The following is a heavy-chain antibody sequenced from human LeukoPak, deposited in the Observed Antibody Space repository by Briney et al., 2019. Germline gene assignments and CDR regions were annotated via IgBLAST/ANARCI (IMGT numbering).Heavy chain of an antibody. CDR3: ARTYPYTWIQLWLLSYFDY. V-gene: IGHV3-30*04. J-gene: IGHJ4*02. CDR1: GFTFSSYA. D-gene: IGHD5-18*01. CDR2: ISYDGSNK. Sequence: PGRSLRLSCAASGFTFSSYAMHWVRQAPGKGLEWVAVISYDGSNKYYADSVKGRFTISRDNSKNTLYLQMNSLRAEDTAVYYCARTYPYTWIQLWLLSYFDYWGQGTLVTVSS.